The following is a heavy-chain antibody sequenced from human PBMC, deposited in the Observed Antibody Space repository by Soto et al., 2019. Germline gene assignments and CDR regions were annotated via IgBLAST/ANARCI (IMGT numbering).Heavy chain of an antibody. V-gene: IGHV1-18*04. Sequence: QVQLVQSGAEVKKPGASVTVSCKTSGYTFSDYGISWVRQAPGQGLEWMGWITPFNGNTNYAQKLQGRVTMTTDTSTSTAYMELRSLRSDDTAVYYCASALSGTTLYFDYWGQGTLVTVSS. J-gene: IGHJ4*02. CDR2: ITPFNGNT. D-gene: IGHD1-7*01. CDR1: GYTFSDYG. CDR3: ASALSGTTLYFDY.